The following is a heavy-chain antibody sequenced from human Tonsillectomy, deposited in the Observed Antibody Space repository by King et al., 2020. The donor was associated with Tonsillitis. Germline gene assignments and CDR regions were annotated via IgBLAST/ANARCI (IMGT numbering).Heavy chain of an antibody. CDR2: IYWDDDK. CDR1: GFSLSTSGVG. CDR3: ARRTVPGIAEPNTGEDWPLH. V-gene: IGHV2-5*02. Sequence: TLKESGPTLVKPTQTLTLTCTFSGFSLSTSGVGVGWIRQPPGKALEWLVIIYWDDDKRYSQSLKSRLTITKDTSKNQVVLTMTNMDPVDTATYYCARRTVPGIAEPNTGEDWPLHWGQGTLVTVSS. J-gene: IGHJ4*02. D-gene: IGHD6-13*01.